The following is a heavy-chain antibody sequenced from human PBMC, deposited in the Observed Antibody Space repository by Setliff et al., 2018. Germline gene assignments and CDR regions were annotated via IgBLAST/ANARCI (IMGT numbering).Heavy chain of an antibody. CDR1: GYTFTSYP. Sequence: GASVKVSCKSSGYTFTSYPINWMRQAPGQGLEWMGWINTKTGKPTYAQAFTGRIVSSLDTSVSTAYLQISSLKADDTAVYYCARDTGVRVHEISGYYGGGFAYWGQGTPVTVSS. J-gene: IGHJ4*02. CDR3: ARDTGVRVHEISGYYGGGFAY. V-gene: IGHV7-4-1*02. D-gene: IGHD3-22*01. CDR2: INTKTGKP.